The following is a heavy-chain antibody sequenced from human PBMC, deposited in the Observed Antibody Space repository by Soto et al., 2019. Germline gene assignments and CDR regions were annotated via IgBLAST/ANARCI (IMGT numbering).Heavy chain of an antibody. CDR1: GGSISSSSYY. D-gene: IGHD5-18*01. V-gene: IGHV4-39*01. CDR3: ARTRGYSYGYGFDY. CDR2: IYYSGST. J-gene: IGHJ4*02. Sequence: PSETLSLTCTVSGGSISSSSYYWGWIRQPPGKGLEWIGSIYYSGSTYYNPSLKSRVTISVDTSKNQFSLKLSSVTAADTAVYYCARTRGYSYGYGFDYWGQGTLVTVSS.